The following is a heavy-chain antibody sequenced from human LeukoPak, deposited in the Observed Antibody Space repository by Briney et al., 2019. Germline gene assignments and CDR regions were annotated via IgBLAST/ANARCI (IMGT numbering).Heavy chain of an antibody. CDR1: GFTFSSYG. J-gene: IGHJ4*02. CDR3: ARDVSVVVLSSTPTQIDY. V-gene: IGHV3-21*01. CDR2: ISSSSSYI. D-gene: IGHD3-22*01. Sequence: GGSLRLSCAASGFTFSSYGMNWVRQAPGRGLEWVSSISSSSSYIYYADSVKGRFTISRDNSKNTLYLQMNNLRAEDTAVYYCARDVSVVVLSSTPTQIDYWGQGTLVTVSS.